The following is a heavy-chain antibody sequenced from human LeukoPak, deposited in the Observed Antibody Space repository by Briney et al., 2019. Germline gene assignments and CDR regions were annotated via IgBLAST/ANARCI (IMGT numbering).Heavy chain of an antibody. CDR3: ARVSYYGSGSYSHYYYGMDV. CDR1: GGSFSGYY. V-gene: IGHV4-34*01. Sequence: PSETLSLTCAVYGGSFSGYYWSWIRQPPGKGLEWIGEINHSGSTNYNPSLKSRVTISVDTSKNQFSLKLSSVTAADTAVYYCARVSYYGSGSYSHYYYGMDVWGQGTTVTVSS. CDR2: INHSGST. D-gene: IGHD3-10*01. J-gene: IGHJ6*02.